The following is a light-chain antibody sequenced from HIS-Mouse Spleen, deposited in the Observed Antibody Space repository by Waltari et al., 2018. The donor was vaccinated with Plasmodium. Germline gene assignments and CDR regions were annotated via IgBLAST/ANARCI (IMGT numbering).Light chain of an antibody. V-gene: IGLV1-47*01. Sequence: QSVLTQPPSASGTPGQRVTISCSGSSSNIGSNSVYWYQQLPGPAPKLLIYRNNPRPSGVPDRFSGSKSGTSASLAISGLRSEDEADYYCAAWDDSLSGPVFGGGTKLTVL. CDR2: RNN. CDR1: SSNIGSNS. J-gene: IGLJ2*01. CDR3: AAWDDSLSGPV.